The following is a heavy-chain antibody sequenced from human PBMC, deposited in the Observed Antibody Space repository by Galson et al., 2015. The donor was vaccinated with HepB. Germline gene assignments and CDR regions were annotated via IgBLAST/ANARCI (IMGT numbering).Heavy chain of an antibody. V-gene: IGHV3-9*01. Sequence: SLRLSCAASGFRFDDYAMHWVRQAPGKGLEWVSGITWNSGTIDYADSVKGRFTISRGSAKNSLYLQMNSLRAEDTALYYCARARYGSDWYYFDYWGQGTLVTVSS. J-gene: IGHJ4*02. CDR1: GFRFDDYA. CDR3: ARARYGSDWYYFDY. CDR2: ITWNSGTI. D-gene: IGHD6-13*01.